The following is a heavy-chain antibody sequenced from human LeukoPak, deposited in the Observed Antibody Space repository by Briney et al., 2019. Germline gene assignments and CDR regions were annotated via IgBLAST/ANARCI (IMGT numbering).Heavy chain of an antibody. Sequence: GGSLRLSCEGSAFIFSGHWMNWVRQAPGKGLEWVAVTSSDLNVKLYADSVKGRFTISRDNSRSTLYLQMNSLRPEDTAIYYCAREGYYGSGSPPSLYFDYWGQGTLVTVSS. D-gene: IGHD3-10*01. CDR1: AFIFSGHW. V-gene: IGHV3-30*03. J-gene: IGHJ4*02. CDR3: AREGYYGSGSPPSLYFDY. CDR2: TSSDLNVK.